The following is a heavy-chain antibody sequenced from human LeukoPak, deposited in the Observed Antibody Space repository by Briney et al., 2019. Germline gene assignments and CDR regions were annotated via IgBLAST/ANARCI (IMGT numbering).Heavy chain of an antibody. J-gene: IGHJ5*02. Sequence: SEILSLTCTVSGGSISSYYWSWIRQPPGKGLEWIGYIYTSGSTNYNPYLKSRVTISVDTSKNQFSLKLSSVTAADTAVYYCARFDSSSRGYNWFDPWGQGTLVTVSS. CDR1: GGSISSYY. CDR3: ARFDSSSRGYNWFDP. V-gene: IGHV4-4*09. CDR2: IYTSGST. D-gene: IGHD6-13*01.